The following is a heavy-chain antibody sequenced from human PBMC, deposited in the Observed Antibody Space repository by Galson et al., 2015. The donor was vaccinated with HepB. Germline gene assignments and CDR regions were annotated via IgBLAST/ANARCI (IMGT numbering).Heavy chain of an antibody. CDR1: GGSISGNDYY. CDR3: ARTVVSGARGAFDI. V-gene: IGHV4-39*07. CDR2: IYTSGST. Sequence: ETLSLTCTVSGGSISGNDYYWGWIRQAPGKGLEWIGRIYTSGSTIYIPSLRSRVTMSVDTSKNQFSLNLSSVTAADTAVYFCARTVVSGARGAFDIWGQGTMVTVSS. D-gene: IGHD2-2*01. J-gene: IGHJ3*02.